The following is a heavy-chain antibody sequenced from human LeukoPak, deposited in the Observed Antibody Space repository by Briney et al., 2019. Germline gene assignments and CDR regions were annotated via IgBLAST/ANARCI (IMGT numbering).Heavy chain of an antibody. J-gene: IGHJ5*02. CDR2: IWYDGTNK. V-gene: IGHV3-33*01. CDR1: GFTFSSFG. CDR3: ARAGGGSYDFWSGYRNWFDP. Sequence: GGSLRLSCAASGFTFSSFGIHWVRQAPGKGLEWVAVIWYDGTNKYYADSVKGRFTISRDNSKNTLYLQMNSLRAEDTAVYYCARAGGGSYDFWSGYRNWFDPWGQGTLVTVSS. D-gene: IGHD3-3*01.